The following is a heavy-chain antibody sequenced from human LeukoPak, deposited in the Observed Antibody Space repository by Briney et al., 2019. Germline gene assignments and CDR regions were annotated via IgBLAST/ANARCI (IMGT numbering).Heavy chain of an antibody. D-gene: IGHD3-9*01. V-gene: IGHV3-23*01. CDR3: AAEYYDILTGSNYYYGMDV. CDR1: GFTFSSYA. CDR2: ISGSGGST. J-gene: IGHJ6*02. Sequence: GGSLRLSCAVSGFTFSSYAMSWVRQAPGRGLEWVSAISGSGGSTYYADSVKGRFTISRDNSKNTLYLQMNSLRAEDTAVYYCAAEYYDILTGSNYYYGMDVWGQGTTVTVSS.